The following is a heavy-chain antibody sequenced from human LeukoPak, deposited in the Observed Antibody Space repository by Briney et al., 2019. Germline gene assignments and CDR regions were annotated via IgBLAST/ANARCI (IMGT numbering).Heavy chain of an antibody. V-gene: IGHV3-23*01. J-gene: IGHJ6*02. CDR1: GFTFSSFA. Sequence: GGSLRLSCAASGFTFSSFAINWVRQAPGKGLEWVSVITGSGSGADYADSVKGRFTISRDNSQNTLYLQMNSLRAEDTAVYYCAKDRGYCSSTSCYYYYYGMDVWGQGTTVTVSS. CDR2: ITGSGSGA. D-gene: IGHD2-2*01. CDR3: AKDRGYCSSTSCYYYYYGMDV.